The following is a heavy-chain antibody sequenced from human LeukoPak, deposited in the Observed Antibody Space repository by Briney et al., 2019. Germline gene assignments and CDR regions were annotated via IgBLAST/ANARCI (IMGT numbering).Heavy chain of an antibody. D-gene: IGHD2-2*01. CDR1: GGTFSSYA. CDR3: ARADIVVVPAAHIGGADY. CDR2: IIPIFGTA. J-gene: IGHJ4*02. V-gene: IGHV1-69*01. Sequence: PVKVSCKASGGTFSSYAISWVRQAPGQGLEWMGGIIPIFGTANYAQKFQGRVTITADESTSTAYMELSSLRSGDTAVYYCARADIVVVPAAHIGGADYWGQGTLVTVSS.